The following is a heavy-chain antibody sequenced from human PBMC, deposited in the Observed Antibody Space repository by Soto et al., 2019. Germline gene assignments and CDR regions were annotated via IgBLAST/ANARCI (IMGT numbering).Heavy chain of an antibody. CDR3: ARGLDDSSGYPDY. CDR2: IWYDGSNK. V-gene: IGHV3-33*01. J-gene: IGHJ4*02. Sequence: GGSLRLSCAASGFTFSSYGMHWVRQAPGKGLEWVAVIWYDGSNKYYADSVKGRFTISRDNSKNTLYLQMNSLRAEDTAVYYCARGLDDSSGYPDYWGQGTLVTVSS. D-gene: IGHD3-22*01. CDR1: GFTFSSYG.